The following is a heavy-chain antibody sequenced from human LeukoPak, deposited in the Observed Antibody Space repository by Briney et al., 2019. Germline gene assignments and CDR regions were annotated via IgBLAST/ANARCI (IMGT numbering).Heavy chain of an antibody. J-gene: IGHJ3*02. CDR1: GGSFSGYY. D-gene: IGHD3-10*01. Sequence: SETLSLACAVYGGSFSGYYWSWIRQPPGKGREWIGEINHSGSTNYNPSLKSRVTISVDTSKNQFSLKLSSVTAADTAVYYCARDRRWFGDAFDIWGQGTMVTVSS. CDR3: ARDRRWFGDAFDI. CDR2: INHSGST. V-gene: IGHV4-34*01.